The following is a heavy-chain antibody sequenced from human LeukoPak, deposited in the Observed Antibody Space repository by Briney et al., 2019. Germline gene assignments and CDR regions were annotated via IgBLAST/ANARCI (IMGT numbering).Heavy chain of an antibody. D-gene: IGHD6-13*01. V-gene: IGHV4-34*01. CDR1: GGSLSGYY. CDR2: INHSGST. J-gene: IGHJ4*02. Sequence: PSETLSLTCAVYGGSLSGYYWSWIRQPPGKGLEWIGEINHSGSTNYNPSLKSRVTISVDTSKNQFSLKLSSVTAADTAVYYCARARYSSSSFFDYWGQGTLVTVSS. CDR3: ARARYSSSSFFDY.